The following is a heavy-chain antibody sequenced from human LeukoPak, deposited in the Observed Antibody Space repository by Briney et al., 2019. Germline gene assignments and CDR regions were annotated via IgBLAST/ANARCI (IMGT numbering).Heavy chain of an antibody. CDR3: ARGPRMYL. J-gene: IGHJ4*02. CDR2: IYYSGST. D-gene: IGHD2-8*01. CDR1: GGSISSDDYY. Sequence: PSETLSPTCTVSGGSISSDDYYWSWIRQPPGKGLEWIGYIYYSGSTYYNPSLKSRLTISVDTSKNQFSLKLSSVTAADAAVYYCARGPRMYLWGQGTLVTVSS. V-gene: IGHV4-30-4*01.